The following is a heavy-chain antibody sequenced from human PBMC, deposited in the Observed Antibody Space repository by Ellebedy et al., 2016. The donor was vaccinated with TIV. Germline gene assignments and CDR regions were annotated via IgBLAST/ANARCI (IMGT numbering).Heavy chain of an antibody. CDR2: TYYRSKWYN. CDR3: ARAGVWFGELFPNGWFNP. V-gene: IGHV6-1*01. J-gene: IGHJ5*02. D-gene: IGHD3-10*01. CDR1: GDSVSSNSAA. Sequence: SQTLSLTCXISGDSVSSNSAAWNWIRQSPSRGLEWLGRTYYRSKWYNDYAVSVKSRITINPDTSKNQFSLQLNSVTPEDTAVYYCARAGVWFGELFPNGWFNPWGQGTLVTVSS.